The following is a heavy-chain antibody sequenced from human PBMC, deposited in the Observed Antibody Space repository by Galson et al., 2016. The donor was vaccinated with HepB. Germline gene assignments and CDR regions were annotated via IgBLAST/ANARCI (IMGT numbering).Heavy chain of an antibody. D-gene: IGHD2-15*01. J-gene: IGHJ4*02. CDR2: VYYSVST. CDR1: GGSMSPSY. V-gene: IGHV4-59*08. Sequence: SETLSLTCIVSGGSMSPSYWSWIRQSPGKGLEWIGHVYYSVSTNYNPSLKSRVNISIDTSKSQFSLNLSSVTTADAAVYYCTRIQHDGVAKGYYFDYWGQGTLVTVSS. CDR3: TRIQHDGVAKGYYFDY.